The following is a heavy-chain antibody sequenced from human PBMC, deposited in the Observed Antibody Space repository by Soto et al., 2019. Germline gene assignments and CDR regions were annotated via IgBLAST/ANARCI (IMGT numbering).Heavy chain of an antibody. D-gene: IGHD1-20*01. CDR1: GFTFSSYP. V-gene: IGHV3-23*01. J-gene: IGHJ4*02. CDR2: ISGSGDNT. Sequence: EVQLLESGGGLVQPGGSLRLSCAASGFTFSSYPMTWFRQAPGQGLEWVAAISGSGDNTYYADSVKGRFTISRDNSKNTLYMQMNSLRDEDTAVYYCVKRSGIWGDGGHLDYWGQGTLVTVSS. CDR3: VKRSGIWGDGGHLDY.